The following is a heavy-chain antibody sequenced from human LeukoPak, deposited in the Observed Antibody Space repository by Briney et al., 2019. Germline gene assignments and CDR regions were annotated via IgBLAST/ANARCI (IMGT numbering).Heavy chain of an antibody. V-gene: IGHV4-30-2*01. CDR3: ARGPVVSGNPPENWFDP. CDR2: IYHSGST. CDR1: GGSISSGGYS. D-gene: IGHD4-23*01. Sequence: SETLSLTCAVSGGSISSGGYSWSWLRQPPGKGLEWIGYIYHSGSTYYNPSLKSRVTISVDRSKNQFSLKLSSVTAADTAVYYCARGPVVSGNPPENWFDPWGQGNLVTVSP. J-gene: IGHJ5*02.